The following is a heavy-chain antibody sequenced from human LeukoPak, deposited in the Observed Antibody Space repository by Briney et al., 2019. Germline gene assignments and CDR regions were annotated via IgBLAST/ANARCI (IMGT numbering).Heavy chain of an antibody. CDR2: ISGNGGTT. CDR3: AKDRGY. V-gene: IGHV3-23*01. J-gene: IGHJ4*02. CDR1: GFTFSTYA. Sequence: GGSLRLSCAASGFTFSTYATIWVRQAPGKGLEWVSAISGNGGTTYYADSVKGRFTISRDNSKNTLCLQMNSLRADDTAVYYCAKDRGYWGQGTLVTVSS.